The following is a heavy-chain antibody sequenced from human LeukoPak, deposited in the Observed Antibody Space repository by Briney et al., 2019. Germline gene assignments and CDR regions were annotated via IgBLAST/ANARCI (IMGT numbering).Heavy chain of an antibody. CDR2: ISGSSTYI. V-gene: IGHV3-21*01. CDR3: ARESDYFDY. D-gene: IGHD3-10*01. J-gene: IGHJ4*02. Sequence: PGGSLRLSCAASGFTFSDYSMNWVRQAPGKRLEWVSSISGSSTYIYDADSLKGRFTISRDNAKNSLYLQMNSLRAEDTAVYYCARESDYFDYWGQGTLVTVSS. CDR1: GFTFSDYS.